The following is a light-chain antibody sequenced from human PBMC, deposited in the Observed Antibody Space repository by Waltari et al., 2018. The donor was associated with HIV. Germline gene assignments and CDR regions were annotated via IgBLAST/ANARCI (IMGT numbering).Light chain of an antibody. CDR3: SSYTSSSTVV. CDR2: EVS. J-gene: IGLJ2*01. V-gene: IGLV2-14*01. Sequence: SALTQPASVSGSPGPSIPISWTGTTRVGGNSNNASFYQQHPGKAPKVMIYEVSNRPSGVSNRFSGSKSGNTASLTISGLQAEDEADYYCSSYTSSSTVVFGGGTKLTVL. CDR1: TRVGGNSNN.